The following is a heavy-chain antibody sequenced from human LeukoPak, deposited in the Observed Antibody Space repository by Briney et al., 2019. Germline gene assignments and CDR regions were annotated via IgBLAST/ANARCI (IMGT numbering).Heavy chain of an antibody. V-gene: IGHV1-2*02. D-gene: IGHD5-12*01. CDR3: AKGNVYSGYANDY. CDR1: GYTFTGYY. J-gene: IGHJ4*02. Sequence: ASVKVSCKASGYTFTGYYMHWVRQAPGQGLEWMGWINPNSGGTNYAQKFQGRVTMTRDTSISTAYMELSRLRSDDTAVYYCAKGNVYSGYANDYWGQGTLVTVSS. CDR2: INPNSGGT.